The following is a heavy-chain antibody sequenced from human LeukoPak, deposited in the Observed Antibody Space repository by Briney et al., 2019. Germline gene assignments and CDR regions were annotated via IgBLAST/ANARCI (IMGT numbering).Heavy chain of an antibody. V-gene: IGHV3-53*01. D-gene: IGHD1-26*01. CDR3: ARDPERGGSYFDY. CDR2: IYVAGSA. CDR1: GFTVSSNY. J-gene: IGHJ4*02. Sequence: GGSLRLSCAASGFTVSSNYMSWVRQAPGKGLEWVSTIYVAGSAYYADFLKGRFTISRDNSKNTVYLQMYSLRAEDTAVYYCARDPERGGSYFDYWGQGTLVTVSS.